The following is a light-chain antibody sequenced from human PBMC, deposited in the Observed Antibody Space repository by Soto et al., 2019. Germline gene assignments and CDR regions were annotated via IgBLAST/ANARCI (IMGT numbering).Light chain of an antibody. CDR2: EVT. CDR1: SSDVGPYNY. V-gene: IGLV2-14*01. Sequence: QSVLTQPASVSGSPGQSITISCTGTSSDVGPYNYVSWYQHHPGKAPKLLIYEVTKRPSGVSNRFSGSKSGNTASLTISGLQAEDEADYYCSSYTTSSTLLFGGGTKLTVL. CDR3: SSYTTSSTLL. J-gene: IGLJ3*02.